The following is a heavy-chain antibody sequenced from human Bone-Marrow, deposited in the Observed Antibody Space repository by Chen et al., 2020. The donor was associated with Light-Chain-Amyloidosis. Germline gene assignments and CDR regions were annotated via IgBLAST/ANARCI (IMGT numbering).Heavy chain of an antibody. Sequence: EVQLEQSGPEVKKPGGSLKISCKGSGYTFPNYWIGWVRQMPGNGLEWMGVIYPDDSDARYSPSFEGQVTISADKSITTAYLQWRSLKASDTAMYYCARRRDGYNFDYWGQGTLVTVSS. D-gene: IGHD5-12*01. CDR3: ARRRDGYNFDY. CDR2: IYPDDSDA. CDR1: GYTFPNYW. V-gene: IGHV5-51*01. J-gene: IGHJ4*02.